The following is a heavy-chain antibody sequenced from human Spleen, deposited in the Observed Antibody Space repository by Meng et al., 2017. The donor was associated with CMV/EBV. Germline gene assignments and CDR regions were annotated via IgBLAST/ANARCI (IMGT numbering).Heavy chain of an antibody. CDR1: GGSISNYY. J-gene: IGHJ4*02. V-gene: IGHV4-59*01. CDR2: IYYSANT. D-gene: IGHD5-12*01. Sequence: SETLSLTCTVSGGSISNYYWSWIRQPPGKGLEWIGYIYYSANTNYNPSLKSRVAISVDRSKNQFSLKVTSVTAADTAVYYCARVRRGYGSQYYFDFWGQGTLVTVSS. CDR3: ARVRRGYGSQYYFDF.